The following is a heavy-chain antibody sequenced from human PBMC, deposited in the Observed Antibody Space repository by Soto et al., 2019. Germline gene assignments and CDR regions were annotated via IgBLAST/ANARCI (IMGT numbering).Heavy chain of an antibody. CDR2: ISSSSYI. J-gene: IGHJ3*02. D-gene: IGHD2-15*01. CDR1: GFTFSSYS. Sequence: GGSLRLSCAASGFTFSSYSMNWVRQAPGKGLEWVSSISSSSYIYYADSVKGRFTISRDNAKNSLYLQMNSLRAEDTAVYYCASMGGYCSGGSCYDAFDIWGQGTMVTVSS. CDR3: ASMGGYCSGGSCYDAFDI. V-gene: IGHV3-21*01.